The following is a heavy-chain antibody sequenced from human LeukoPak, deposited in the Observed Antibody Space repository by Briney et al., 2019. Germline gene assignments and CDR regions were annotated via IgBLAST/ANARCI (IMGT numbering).Heavy chain of an antibody. CDR1: GFTFSTYW. CDR3: AKGSGWVPSDAFDI. V-gene: IGHV3-53*01. Sequence: PGGSLRLSCAASGFTFSTYWMHWVRQAPGKGLEWVSVIYSAGSTYYADSVKGRFTISRDNSKNTLFLQMNSLRAEDTAVYYCAKGSGWVPSDAFDIWGQGTMVTVSS. D-gene: IGHD6-19*01. J-gene: IGHJ3*02. CDR2: IYSAGST.